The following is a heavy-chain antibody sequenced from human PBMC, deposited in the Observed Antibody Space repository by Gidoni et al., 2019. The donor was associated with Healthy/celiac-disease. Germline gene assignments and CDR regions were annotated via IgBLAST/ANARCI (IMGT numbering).Heavy chain of an antibody. CDR3: AKEAKIAAAGQRGYGDV. V-gene: IGHV3-23*01. J-gene: IGHJ6*02. Sequence: EVQLFESGGGLVQPGGSLRLSCAASGFPFCSYAMGWVSQAPGKGLEWVSAISGSGGSTYYADSVKGRFTIARDNSKNTLYLQMNSLRAEDTAVYYCAKEAKIAAAGQRGYGDVWGQGTTVTVSS. CDR1: GFPFCSYA. D-gene: IGHD6-13*01. CDR2: ISGSGGST.